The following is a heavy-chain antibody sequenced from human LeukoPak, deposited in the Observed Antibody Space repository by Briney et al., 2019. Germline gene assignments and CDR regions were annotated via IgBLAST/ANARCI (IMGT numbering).Heavy chain of an antibody. V-gene: IGHV3-23*01. D-gene: IGHD3-3*01. CDR2: ISGSGGGT. Sequence: GGSLRLSCAASGFTFSTYAMSWVRQAAGKGLEWVSLISGSGGGTYYADSVKGRFTISRDNSKNTLYLQMNSLRAEDTAVYYCARVFRPSLTVFIIRGAFDIWGQGTMVTVSS. CDR1: GFTFSTYA. J-gene: IGHJ3*02. CDR3: ARVFRPSLTVFIIRGAFDI.